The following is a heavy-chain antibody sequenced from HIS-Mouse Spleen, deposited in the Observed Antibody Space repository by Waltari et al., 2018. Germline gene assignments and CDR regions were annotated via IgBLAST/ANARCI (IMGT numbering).Heavy chain of an antibody. CDR2: ISYDGSNK. Sequence: QVQLVESGGGVVQPGRSLRLSCAASGFTFSSYAMHWVRQAPGKGLVWVAVISYDGSNKYYADSVKGRFTISRDNSKNTLYLQMNSLRAEDTAVYYCARDRYNWNYYFDLWGRGTLVTVSS. CDR1: GFTFSSYA. J-gene: IGHJ2*01. CDR3: ARDRYNWNYYFDL. V-gene: IGHV3-30*04. D-gene: IGHD1-7*01.